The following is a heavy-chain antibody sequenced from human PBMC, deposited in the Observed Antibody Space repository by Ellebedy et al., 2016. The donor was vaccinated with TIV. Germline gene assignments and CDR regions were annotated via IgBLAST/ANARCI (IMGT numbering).Heavy chain of an antibody. Sequence: GESLKISXAASGFTFSSYGMHWVRQAPGKGLEWVAVISYDGSNKYYADSVKGRFTISRDNSKNTLYLQMNSLRAEDTAVYYCAKERYSGYDSLVDYWGQGTLVTVSS. J-gene: IGHJ4*02. V-gene: IGHV3-30*18. D-gene: IGHD5-12*01. CDR1: GFTFSSYG. CDR2: ISYDGSNK. CDR3: AKERYSGYDSLVDY.